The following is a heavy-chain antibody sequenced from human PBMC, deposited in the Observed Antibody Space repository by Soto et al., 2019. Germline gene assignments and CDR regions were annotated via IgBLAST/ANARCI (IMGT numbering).Heavy chain of an antibody. CDR1: GFTFSSYA. J-gene: IGHJ4*02. CDR2: ISGSGGST. D-gene: IGHD2-15*01. Sequence: EVQLLESGGGLVQPGGSLRLSCAASGFTFSSYAMSWVRQAPGKGLEWVSAISGSGGSTYYADSVKGRFTISRDNSKNTLYLQRNSRRAEDSAVYYCVGWGYCSGGSCYGVDYWGQGTLVTVSS. V-gene: IGHV3-23*01. CDR3: VGWGYCSGGSCYGVDY.